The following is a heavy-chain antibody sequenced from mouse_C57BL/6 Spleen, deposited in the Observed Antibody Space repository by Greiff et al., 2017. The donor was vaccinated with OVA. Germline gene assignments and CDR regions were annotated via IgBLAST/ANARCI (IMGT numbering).Heavy chain of an antibody. CDR1: GYTFTSYW. CDR3: AREDYYGSQVFAY. V-gene: IGHV1-64*01. D-gene: IGHD1-1*01. CDR2: IHPNSGST. J-gene: IGHJ3*01. Sequence: QVQLQQPGAELVKPGASVKLSCKASGYTFTSYWMHWVKQRPGQGLEWIGMIHPNSGSTNYNEKFKSKATLTVDKSSSTAYMQLSSLTSEDSAVYYSAREDYYGSQVFAYWGQGTLVTVSA.